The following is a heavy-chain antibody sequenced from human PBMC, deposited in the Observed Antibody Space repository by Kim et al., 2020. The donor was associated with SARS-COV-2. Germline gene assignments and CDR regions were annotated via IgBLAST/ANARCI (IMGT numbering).Heavy chain of an antibody. CDR3: GVVVAATTLDY. V-gene: IGHV1-2*02. CDR2: T. J-gene: IGHJ4*02. D-gene: IGHD2-15*01. Sequence: TNYAQKFQGRVTMTRDTSISTAYMELSRLRSDDTAVYYCGVVVAATTLDYWGQGTLVTVSS.